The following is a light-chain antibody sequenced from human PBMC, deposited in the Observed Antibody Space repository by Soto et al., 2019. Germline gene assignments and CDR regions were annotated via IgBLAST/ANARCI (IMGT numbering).Light chain of an antibody. J-gene: IGKJ4*01. CDR3: QQRSDWPST. V-gene: IGKV3-11*01. CDR2: DAS. Sequence: IVLTQSPATLSLSPGERATLSCRASQSVSSYLAWYQQKPGQAPRLLIYDASNRATGIPARFSGSGSGTYFTLTISSLEPDDFAVYYCQQRSDWPSTFGGGTKVQIK. CDR1: QSVSSY.